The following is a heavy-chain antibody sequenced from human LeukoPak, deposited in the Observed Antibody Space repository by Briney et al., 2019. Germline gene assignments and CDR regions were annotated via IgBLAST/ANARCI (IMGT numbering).Heavy chain of an antibody. CDR2: INHIGGT. D-gene: IGHD1-26*01. J-gene: IGHJ4*02. V-gene: IGHV4-34*01. CDR1: GDSISSHY. CDR3: ARGRWEPRFDY. Sequence: SETLSLTYSVSGDSISSHYWSWIRQPPGKGLEWIGEINHIGGTNYNPSLKSRVTISVDTSKNQFSLKLSSVTAADTAVYYCARGRWEPRFDYWGQGTLVTVSS.